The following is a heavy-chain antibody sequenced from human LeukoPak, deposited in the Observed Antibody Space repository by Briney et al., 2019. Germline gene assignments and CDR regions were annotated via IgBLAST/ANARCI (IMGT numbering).Heavy chain of an antibody. Sequence: PGGSLRLSCAASGFTVSSNYMSWVRQAPGKGLEWVSVIYSGGSTYYADSVKGRFTISRDNSKNTLYLQMNSLRAEDTAVYYCAKEYYDILTGYNWALDYWGQGTLVTVSS. CDR3: AKEYYDILTGYNWALDY. J-gene: IGHJ4*02. CDR1: GFTVSSNY. D-gene: IGHD3-9*01. V-gene: IGHV3-53*01. CDR2: IYSGGST.